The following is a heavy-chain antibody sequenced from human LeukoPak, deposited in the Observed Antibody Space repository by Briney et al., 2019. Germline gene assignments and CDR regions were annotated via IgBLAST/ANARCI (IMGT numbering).Heavy chain of an antibody. Sequence: VASVKVSCKASGGTFSSYAISWVRQAPGQGLEWMGGIIPIFGTANYAQKFQGRVTITTDESTSTAYMELSSLRSEDTAVYYCASRVSGTTSPLSYYYYMDVWGKGTTVTVSS. CDR3: ASRVSGTTSPLSYYYYMDV. CDR2: IIPIFGTA. CDR1: GGTFSSYA. D-gene: IGHD1-1*01. V-gene: IGHV1-69*05. J-gene: IGHJ6*03.